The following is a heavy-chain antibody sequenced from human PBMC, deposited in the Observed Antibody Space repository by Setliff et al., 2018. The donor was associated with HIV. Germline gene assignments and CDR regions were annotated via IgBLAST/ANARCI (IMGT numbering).Heavy chain of an antibody. J-gene: IGHJ4*02. CDR1: GFTFSSYN. V-gene: IGHV3-21*01. CDR3: ARVPAAIDY. CDR2: ISSSGNHI. Sequence: LRLSCAASGFTFSSYNMNWVRQAPGKGLEWVSFISSSGNHIYYAGSLKGRFTISRDNAKNSLYLQMNSLRVDDTAVYYCARVPAAIDYWGQGTPVTVSS. D-gene: IGHD2-15*01.